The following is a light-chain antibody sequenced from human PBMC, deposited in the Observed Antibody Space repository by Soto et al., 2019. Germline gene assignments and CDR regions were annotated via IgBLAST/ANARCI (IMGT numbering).Light chain of an antibody. CDR3: CSYAGGGV. Sequence: QSALTQPRSVSGSPGQSVTISCTGTRSDVGGYNYVSWYQQYPDKAPKLMIYDVDKRPSGVPDRFSGSKSGNTASLTISGLQADDEADYYCCSYAGGGVFGTGTKLTVL. CDR2: DVD. V-gene: IGLV2-11*01. CDR1: RSDVGGYNY. J-gene: IGLJ1*01.